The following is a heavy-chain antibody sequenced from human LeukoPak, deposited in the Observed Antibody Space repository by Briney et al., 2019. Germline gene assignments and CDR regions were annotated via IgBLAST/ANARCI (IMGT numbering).Heavy chain of an antibody. CDR1: GFTVSSNY. V-gene: IGHV3-53*01. CDR3: AGDLYHSSGWYPYYYYYGMDV. Sequence: GGSLRLSCAASGFTVSSNYMSWVRQAPGKGLEWVSVIYSGGSTYYADSVKGRFTISRDNSKNTLYLQMNSLRAEDTAVYYCAGDLYHSSGWYPYYYYYGMDVWGQGTTVTVSS. J-gene: IGHJ6*02. CDR2: IYSGGST. D-gene: IGHD6-19*01.